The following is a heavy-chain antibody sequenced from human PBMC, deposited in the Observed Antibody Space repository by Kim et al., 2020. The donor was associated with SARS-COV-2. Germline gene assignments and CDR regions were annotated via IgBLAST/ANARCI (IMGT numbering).Heavy chain of an antibody. J-gene: IGHJ2*01. CDR3: ARDRVGDEGASGTYFDL. Sequence: GGSLRLSCAASGFTFSSYSMNWVRQAPGKGLEWVSYISSSSSTIYYADSVKGRFTISRDNAKNSLYLQMNSLRDEDTAVYYCARDRVGDEGASGTYFDLWGRGTLVTVSS. CDR1: GFTFSSYS. V-gene: IGHV3-48*02. CDR2: ISSSSSTI. D-gene: IGHD2-21*02.